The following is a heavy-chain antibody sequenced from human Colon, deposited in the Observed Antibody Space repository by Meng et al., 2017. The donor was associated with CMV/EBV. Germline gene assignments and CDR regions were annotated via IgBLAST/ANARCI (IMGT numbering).Heavy chain of an antibody. J-gene: IGHJ6*02. V-gene: IGHV3-74*01. CDR1: GFTFTSYW. D-gene: IGHD3-10*01. Sequence: GESLKISCSASGFTFTSYWMHWVRQAPGRGPVWVSRIATDGGSTVHADSVRGRFTISRDSAKRTVFLQMNSLRAEDTAVYYCARGGFASGLDVWGQGTTVTVSS. CDR3: ARGGFASGLDV. CDR2: IATDGGST.